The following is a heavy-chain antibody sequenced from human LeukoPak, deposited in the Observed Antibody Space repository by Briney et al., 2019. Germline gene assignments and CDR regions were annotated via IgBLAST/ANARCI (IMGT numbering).Heavy chain of an antibody. J-gene: IGHJ3*02. CDR3: ASRDIVVVVAATNTFNI. CDR1: GGTFNSYT. CDR2: IIPILGMA. Sequence: GASVKVSCKASGGTFNSYTISWVRQAPGQGLEWMGRIIPILGMANYAQKFQGRVTITADKSTSTAYMELSSLRSEDTAVYYCASRDIVVVVAATNTFNIWGQGTMVTVSS. D-gene: IGHD2-15*01. V-gene: IGHV1-69*02.